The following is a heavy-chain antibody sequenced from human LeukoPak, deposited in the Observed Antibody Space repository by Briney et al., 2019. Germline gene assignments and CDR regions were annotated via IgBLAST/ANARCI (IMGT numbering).Heavy chain of an antibody. CDR2: ISAYNGNT. CDR3: ARFDGNFDY. J-gene: IGHJ4*02. Sequence: GASLKVSSKASGYTFTSYGISWVRQAPGQGLDWIVWISAYNGNTNYAQKLQGRVTITTDTSTSTAYMELRSLRSDDTAVYYCARFDGNFDYWGQGTLVTVSS. CDR1: GYTFTSYG. V-gene: IGHV1-18*01.